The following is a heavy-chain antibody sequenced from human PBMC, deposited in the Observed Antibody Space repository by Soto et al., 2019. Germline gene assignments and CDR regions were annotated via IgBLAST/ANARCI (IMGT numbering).Heavy chain of an antibody. V-gene: IGHV1-69*13. CDR3: AIVIGGIVGASEGPFDY. D-gene: IGHD1-26*01. CDR2: IIPIFGTA. Sequence: GASVKVSCKASGGTFSSYAISWVRQAPGQGLEWMGGIIPIFGTANYAQKFQGRVTITADESTSTAYMELSSLRSEDTAVYYCAIVIGGIVGASEGPFDYWGQGTLVTVSS. CDR1: GGTFSSYA. J-gene: IGHJ4*02.